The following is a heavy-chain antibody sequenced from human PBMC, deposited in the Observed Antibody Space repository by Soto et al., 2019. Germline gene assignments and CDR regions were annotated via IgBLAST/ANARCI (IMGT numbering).Heavy chain of an antibody. D-gene: IGHD3-16*01. CDR2: IYYTGGT. V-gene: IGHV4-59*08. CDR1: GCSISSHY. Sequence: PSEPLSLTCTVSGCSISSHYWSRIRKPPGKGLEWIGYIYYTGGTSYNPSLKSRVTISIDTAKNQFSLKLRAVTAADTAMYFCARHGWGTDFWGQGTLVTVSS. CDR3: ARHGWGTDF. J-gene: IGHJ4*02.